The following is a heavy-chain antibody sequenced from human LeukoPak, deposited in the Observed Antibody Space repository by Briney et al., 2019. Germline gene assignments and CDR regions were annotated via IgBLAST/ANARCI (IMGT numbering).Heavy chain of an antibody. J-gene: IGHJ6*03. CDR1: GYTFTSYY. Sequence: ASVKVSCKASGYTFTSYYMHWVRQAPGQGLEWMGIINPSGGSTSYAQKFQGRVTMTRDMSTSTVYMELSSLRSEDTAVYYCARKARGITMVRRVIYYYYYMGVWGKGTTVTVSS. V-gene: IGHV1-46*01. CDR2: INPSGGST. D-gene: IGHD3-10*01. CDR3: ARKARGITMVRRVIYYYYYMGV.